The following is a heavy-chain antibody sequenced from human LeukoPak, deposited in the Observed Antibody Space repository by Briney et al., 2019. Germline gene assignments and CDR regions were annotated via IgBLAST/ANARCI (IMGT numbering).Heavy chain of an antibody. CDR2: IYTSGST. J-gene: IGHJ6*03. CDR3: ARRAQLVTNYYYYYYYMDV. CDR1: GGSISSYY. Sequence: PSETLSLTCTVSGGSISSYYWSWIRQPPGKGLEWIGYIYTSGSTNYNPSLRSRVTISIDTSKNQFSLKLSSVTAADTAVYYCARRAQLVTNYYYYYYYMDVWGKGTTVTVSS. D-gene: IGHD6-13*01. V-gene: IGHV4-4*09.